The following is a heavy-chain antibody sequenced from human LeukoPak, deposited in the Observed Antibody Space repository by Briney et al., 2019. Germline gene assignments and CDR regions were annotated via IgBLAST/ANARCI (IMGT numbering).Heavy chain of an antibody. Sequence: SVKVSCKASGGTLSSYAISWVRQAPGQGLEWMGRIIPILGIANYAQKFQGRVTITADKSTSTAYMELSSLRSEDTAVYYCARGRGSSSWNDAFDIWGQGTMVTVSS. CDR2: IIPILGIA. J-gene: IGHJ3*02. D-gene: IGHD6-13*01. V-gene: IGHV1-69*04. CDR1: GGTLSSYA. CDR3: ARGRGSSSWNDAFDI.